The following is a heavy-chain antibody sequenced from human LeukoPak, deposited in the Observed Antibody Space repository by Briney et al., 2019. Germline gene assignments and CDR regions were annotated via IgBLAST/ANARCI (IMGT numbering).Heavy chain of an antibody. Sequence: TSQTLSLTCTVSGGSISSGGYYWSWIRQHPGKGLEWIGYIYYSGSTYYNPSLKSRVTISVDTSKNQFSLKLSSVTAVDTAVYYCARTYPPGYYDFWSGSNRFDPWGQGTLVTVSS. J-gene: IGHJ5*02. V-gene: IGHV4-31*03. CDR3: ARTYPPGYYDFWSGSNRFDP. CDR1: GGSISSGGYY. CDR2: IYYSGST. D-gene: IGHD3-3*01.